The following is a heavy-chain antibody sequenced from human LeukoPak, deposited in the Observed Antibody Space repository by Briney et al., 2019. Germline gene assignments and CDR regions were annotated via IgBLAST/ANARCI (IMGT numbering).Heavy chain of an antibody. CDR3: ARVRGAQWLGTQVGYFQH. CDR2: IYYSGST. Sequence: SETLSLTCSLSGGSISSSSYYWAWIRQPPGKGLEWIGSIYYSGSTYYNPSLKSRVTISVDTSKNQFSLKLSSVTAADTAVYYCARVRGAQWLGTQVGYFQHWGQGTLVTVSS. D-gene: IGHD6-19*01. CDR1: GGSISSSSYY. J-gene: IGHJ1*01. V-gene: IGHV4-39*07.